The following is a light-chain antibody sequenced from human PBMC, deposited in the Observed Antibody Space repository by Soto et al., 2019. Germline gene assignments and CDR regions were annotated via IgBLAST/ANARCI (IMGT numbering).Light chain of an antibody. CDR3: VVYMATGIWV. V-gene: IGLV8-61*01. J-gene: IGLJ2*01. Sequence: QAVVTQEPSISGSPGGTVTLTCGSRCGSVSTSHDPCWYQQTPGQAPRTLIYSTHSRSSGVPDRFSGSILGNKAALTITGAQAEDECDYYCVVYMATGIWVFGGGTKLTVL. CDR1: CGSVSTSHD. CDR2: STH.